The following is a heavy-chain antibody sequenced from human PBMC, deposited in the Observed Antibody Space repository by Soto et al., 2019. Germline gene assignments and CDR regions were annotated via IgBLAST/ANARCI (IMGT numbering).Heavy chain of an antibody. CDR2: ISSDGSST. CDR3: ARVPYCSSSSCYSYFDS. CDR1: GLTLSNYW. J-gene: IGHJ4*02. D-gene: IGHD2-2*01. V-gene: IGHV3-74*01. Sequence: EVQLVESGGGLVQPGGSLRLSCAASGLTLSNYWMHWARQAPGKGLVWVSRISSDGSSTNYADSVKGRFTISRDNAKNTLHLQMNSLRAEDTAVYYCARVPYCSSSSCYSYFDSWGQGTLVTVSS.